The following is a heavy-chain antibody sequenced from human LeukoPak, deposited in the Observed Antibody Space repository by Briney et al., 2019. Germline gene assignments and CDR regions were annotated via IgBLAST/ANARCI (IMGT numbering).Heavy chain of an antibody. D-gene: IGHD5-24*01. CDR1: GGSISSYY. J-gene: IGHJ1*01. CDR2: IYYSGST. CDR3: ATWATGDFQH. Sequence: PSETLSLTCTVSGGSISSYYWSWIRQPPGKGLEWIGYIYYSGSTNYNPSLKSRVTISVDTSKNQFSLKLSSVTAADTAVYYCATWATGDFQHWGQGTLVTVSS. V-gene: IGHV4-59*01.